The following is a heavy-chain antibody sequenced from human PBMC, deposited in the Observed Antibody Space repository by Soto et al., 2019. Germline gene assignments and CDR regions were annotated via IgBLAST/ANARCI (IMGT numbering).Heavy chain of an antibody. CDR2: MNPNSGNT. J-gene: IGHJ4*02. CDR3: ARADIVATVVDY. D-gene: IGHD5-12*01. CDR1: GYTFTSYD. Sequence: GPSVKVSCKASGYTFTSYDINWVRQATGQGLEWMGWMNPNSGNTGYAQKFQGRVTMTRNTSISTAYMELSSLRSEGTAVYYCARADIVATVVDYWGQGTLVTVSS. V-gene: IGHV1-8*01.